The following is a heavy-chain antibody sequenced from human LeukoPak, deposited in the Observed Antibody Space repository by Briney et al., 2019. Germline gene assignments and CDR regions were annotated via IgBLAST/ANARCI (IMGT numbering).Heavy chain of an antibody. J-gene: IGHJ4*02. Sequence: GGSLRLSCAASGFTFSSYAMSWVRQAPGKGLKWVSTITTGDGNTYYADSVKGRFTVSRDDSKNTLYLQMNSLRAEDTAVYYCAKDGGLWVSAHWGDSWGRGTLVTVSS. D-gene: IGHD7-27*01. V-gene: IGHV3-23*01. CDR3: AKDGGLWVSAHWGDS. CDR2: ITTGDGNT. CDR1: GFTFSSYA.